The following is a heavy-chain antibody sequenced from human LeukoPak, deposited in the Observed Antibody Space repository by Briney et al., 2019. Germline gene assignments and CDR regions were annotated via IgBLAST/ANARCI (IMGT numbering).Heavy chain of an antibody. D-gene: IGHD5-12*01. Sequence: PSETLSLTCAVYGGSFSGYYWGWIRQPPGKGLEWIGSIYYSGSTYYNPSLKSRVTISVDTSKNQFSLKLSSVTAADTAVYYCASKWLRLYYYYMDVWGKGTTVTVSS. CDR1: GGSFSGYY. J-gene: IGHJ6*03. CDR2: IYYSGST. V-gene: IGHV4-39*01. CDR3: ASKWLRLYYYYMDV.